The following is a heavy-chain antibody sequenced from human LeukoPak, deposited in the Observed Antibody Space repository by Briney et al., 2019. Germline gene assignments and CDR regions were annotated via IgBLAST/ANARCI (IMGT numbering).Heavy chain of an antibody. CDR3: AKQDFGYYYYYYMDV. CDR1: GFTFSSYA. J-gene: IGHJ6*03. Sequence: PGGSLRLSCAASGFTFSSYAMSWVRQAPGKGLEWVSAISGSGGSTYYADSVKGRFTISRDNSKNTLYLQMNSLRAEDTAVYYCAKQDFGYYYYYYMDVWGKGTTATVSS. CDR2: ISGSGGST. D-gene: IGHD2-15*01. V-gene: IGHV3-23*01.